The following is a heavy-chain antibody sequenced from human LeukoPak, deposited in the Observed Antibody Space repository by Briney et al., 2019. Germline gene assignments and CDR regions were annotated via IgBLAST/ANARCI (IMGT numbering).Heavy chain of an antibody. CDR1: GYTFPGYY. CDR3: AREIRDYGDSGFDY. CDR2: INPNSGGT. D-gene: IGHD4-17*01. J-gene: IGHJ4*02. Sequence: ASVKFSFKASGYTFPGYYMHWVRPAPGQGLEWMGWINPNSGGTNYAQKFQGRVTMTRDTSISTAYMELSRLRSDDTAVYYCAREIRDYGDSGFDYWGQGTLVTVSS. V-gene: IGHV1-2*02.